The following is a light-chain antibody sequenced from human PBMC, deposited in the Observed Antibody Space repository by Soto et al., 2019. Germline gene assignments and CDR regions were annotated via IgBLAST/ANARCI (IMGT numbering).Light chain of an antibody. V-gene: IGKV1-27*01. Sequence: DIQMTQSTSSLSASVGDRVTITCRASQGISNHLAWYQQKPGKVPKLLIYAASTLQSGVPPRFSGSRSGTDFTLTISSLQPEDVATYYCQKYNSAPHTFGQGTKLEIK. CDR1: QGISNH. CDR2: AAS. CDR3: QKYNSAPHT. J-gene: IGKJ2*01.